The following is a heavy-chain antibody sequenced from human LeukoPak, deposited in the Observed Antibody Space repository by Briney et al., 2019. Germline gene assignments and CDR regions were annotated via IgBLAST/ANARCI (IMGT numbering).Heavy chain of an antibody. CDR3: ARAHYNWNEPPFDH. V-gene: IGHV3-33*01. CDR1: RFFFSSYG. CDR2: IWYDGTNK. J-gene: IGHJ4*02. D-gene: IGHD1-20*01. Sequence: PGGSLRLSCAASRFFFSSYGMHWVRQAPGKGLEWVALIWYDGTNKYYTDSVKGRFTISRDNSNNTLYLEMSSLRAEDTAVYYCARAHYNWNEPPFDHWGQGVLVTVSS.